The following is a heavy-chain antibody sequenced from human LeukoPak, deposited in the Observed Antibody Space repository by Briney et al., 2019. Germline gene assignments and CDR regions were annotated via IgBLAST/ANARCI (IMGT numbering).Heavy chain of an antibody. V-gene: IGHV4-4*07. D-gene: IGHD1-26*01. CDR3: ARDPSTGDYFDY. J-gene: IGHJ4*02. CDR1: GGSISSYY. Sequence: SETLSLTCTVSGGSISSYYWSWIRQPAGKGLEWIGRIYTSGSTNYNPSLKSRVTMSVDTSKNQFSLKLSSVTAADTAVYYRARDPSTGDYFDYWGQGTLVTVSS. CDR2: IYTSGST.